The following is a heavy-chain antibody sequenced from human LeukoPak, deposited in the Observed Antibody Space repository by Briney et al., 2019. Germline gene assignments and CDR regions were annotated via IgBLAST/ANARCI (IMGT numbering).Heavy chain of an antibody. CDR2: IYYSGST. V-gene: IGHV4-31*03. CDR3: ARSTLRGSDY. D-gene: IGHD3-16*01. J-gene: IGHJ4*02. Sequence: SETLSLTCTVSGGSISSGGYYWSWIRQHPGKGLEWIGYIYYSGSTYYNPSLKSRVTISVDTSKNQFSLKLSSVTAADTAVYYCARSTLRGSDYWGQGTLVTVSS. CDR1: GGSISSGGYY.